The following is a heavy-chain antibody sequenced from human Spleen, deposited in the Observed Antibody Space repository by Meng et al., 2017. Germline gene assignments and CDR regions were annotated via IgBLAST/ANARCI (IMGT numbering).Heavy chain of an antibody. D-gene: IGHD1-26*01. CDR2: INPDNGDT. J-gene: IGHJ4*02. V-gene: IGHV1-18*01. CDR3: ARRAVGDY. Sequence: VQLVQSGAEIKKPGGSVKVSCKASGYTFTNYGISWVRQAPGQGLEWMGWINPDNGDTNYAQDLQGRVTMTTDTSTSAAYMELRSLRSDDTAMYCCARRAVGDYWGQGTLVTVSS. CDR1: GYTFTNYG.